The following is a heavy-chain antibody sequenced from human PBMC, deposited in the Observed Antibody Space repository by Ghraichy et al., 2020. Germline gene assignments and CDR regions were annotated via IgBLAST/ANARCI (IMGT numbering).Heavy chain of an antibody. J-gene: IGHJ6*02. CDR1: GFTFSDYY. V-gene: IGHV3-11*06. CDR2: ISSSSSYT. Sequence: GGSLRLSCAASGFTFSDYYMSWIRQAPGKGLEWVSYISSSSSYTNYADSVKGRFTISRDNAKNSLYLQMNSLRAEDTAVYYCARLYSSSWYGDYYYGMDVWGQGTTVTVSS. CDR3: ARLYSSSWYGDYYYGMDV. D-gene: IGHD6-13*01.